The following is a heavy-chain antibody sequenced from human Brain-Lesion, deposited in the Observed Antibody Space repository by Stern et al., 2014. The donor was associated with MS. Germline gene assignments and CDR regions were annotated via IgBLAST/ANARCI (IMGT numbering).Heavy chain of an antibody. Sequence: EVQLVESGGDLVQPGRSLRLSCEAFGFTFDDYAMHWVRQAPGKGLEWVAGISWNSCTSGYADSVKGRFTTSRDNAYSSLYLQMNSLRPEDTALYYCARDITGSSAYFAYWGQGTLVTVSS. CDR2: ISWNSCTS. CDR3: ARDITGSSAYFAY. D-gene: IGHD1-14*01. CDR1: GFTFDDYA. V-gene: IGHV3-9*01. J-gene: IGHJ4*02.